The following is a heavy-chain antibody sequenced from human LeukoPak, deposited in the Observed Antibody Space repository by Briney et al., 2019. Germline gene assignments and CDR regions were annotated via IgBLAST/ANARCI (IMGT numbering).Heavy chain of an antibody. CDR1: GFTFDDYA. J-gene: IGHJ6*03. V-gene: IGHV3-43D*03. CDR2: ISWDGGST. CDR3: AKDRKDYYYYMDV. D-gene: IGHD1-14*01. Sequence: PGGSLRLSCAASGFTFDDYAMHWVRQAPGKGLEWVSLISWDGGSTYYADSVKGRFTISRDNSKNSLYLQMNSLRAEDTALYYCAKDRKDYYYYMDVWGKGTTVTVSS.